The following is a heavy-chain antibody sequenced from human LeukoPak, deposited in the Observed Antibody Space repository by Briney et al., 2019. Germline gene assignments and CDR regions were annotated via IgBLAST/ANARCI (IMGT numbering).Heavy chain of an antibody. Sequence: ASVKVSCKASGYTFTSYYMHWVRQAPGQGLEWMGRIIPILGIANYAQKFQGRVTITADKSTSTAYMELSSLRSEDTAVYYCEFGYCSSTSCYLGGYYYYYYGMDVWGQGTTVTVSS. CDR1: GYTFTSYY. CDR2: IIPILGIA. J-gene: IGHJ6*02. CDR3: EFGYCSSTSCYLGGYYYYYYGMDV. V-gene: IGHV1-69*02. D-gene: IGHD2-2*03.